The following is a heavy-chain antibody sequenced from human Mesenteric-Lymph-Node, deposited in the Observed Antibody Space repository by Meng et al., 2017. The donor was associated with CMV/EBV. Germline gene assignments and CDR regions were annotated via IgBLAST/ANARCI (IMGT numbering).Heavy chain of an antibody. CDR2: ISSSSSYI. V-gene: IGHV3-21*01. Sequence: GESLKISCAASGFTFSSYIMHWVRQAPGEGLEWVSSISSSSSYIYYADSVKGRFTISRDNAKNSLYLQMNSLRAEDTAVYYCARVRGYRQNDYWGQGTLVTVSS. CDR3: ARVRGYRQNDY. J-gene: IGHJ4*02. CDR1: GFTFSSYI. D-gene: IGHD6-13*01.